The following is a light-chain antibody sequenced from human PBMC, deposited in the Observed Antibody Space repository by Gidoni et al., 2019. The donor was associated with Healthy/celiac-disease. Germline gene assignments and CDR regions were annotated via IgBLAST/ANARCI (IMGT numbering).Light chain of an antibody. CDR1: QSISSY. V-gene: IGKV1-39*01. CDR3: QQSYSTPGFT. CDR2: AAS. J-gene: IGKJ3*01. Sequence: DIQMTQSPSSLSASVGDRVTITCRASQSISSYFNWYQQKPGKAPKLLIYAASSLQSGVPSRFSGSGSGTDFTRTISSLQPEDFATYHSQQSYSTPGFTFGPGTKVDIK.